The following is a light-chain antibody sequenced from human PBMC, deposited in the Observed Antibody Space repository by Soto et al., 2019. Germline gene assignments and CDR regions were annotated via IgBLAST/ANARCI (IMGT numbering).Light chain of an antibody. Sequence: ALTQPASVSGSPGQSITISCTGTSSDVGGYNFVSWFQQRPGKAPKLMIYEVSNRPSGVSNRFSGSKSGNTASLTISGLQAEDEADYYCTSYTKSSPLVFGTGTKVTVL. CDR3: TSYTKSSPLV. CDR2: EVS. CDR1: SSDVGGYNF. V-gene: IGLV2-14*01. J-gene: IGLJ1*01.